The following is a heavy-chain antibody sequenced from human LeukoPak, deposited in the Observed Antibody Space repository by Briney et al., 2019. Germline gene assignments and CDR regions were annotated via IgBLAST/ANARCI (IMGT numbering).Heavy chain of an antibody. CDR1: GFSVWSNY. J-gene: IGHJ5*02. CDR3: AGDPDP. V-gene: IGHV3-66*01. Sequence: GGSLRLSCAASGFSVWSNYMSWVRQAPGKGLEWVSVIWSGGGTYYADSAKGRFTISRDNSKNTVYLQMNSLRAEDTAVYYCAGDPDPWSQGTLVTVSS. CDR2: IWSGGGT.